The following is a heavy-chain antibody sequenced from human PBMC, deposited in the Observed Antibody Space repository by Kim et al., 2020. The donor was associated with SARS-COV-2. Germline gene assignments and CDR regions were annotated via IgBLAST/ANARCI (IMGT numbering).Heavy chain of an antibody. J-gene: IGHJ4*02. CDR3: STDQDCSGGSCLPTDY. Sequence: PVKGSFTISRDYSKTTLYRQMNSLKPEDTAVYYCSTDQDCSGGSCLPTDYWGQGTLVTVST. V-gene: IGHV3-15*01. D-gene: IGHD2-15*01.